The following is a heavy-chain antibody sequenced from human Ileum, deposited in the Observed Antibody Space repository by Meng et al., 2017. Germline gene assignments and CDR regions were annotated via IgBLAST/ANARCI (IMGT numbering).Heavy chain of an antibody. CDR1: VDATSSSDYY. V-gene: IGHV4-39*07. D-gene: IGHD3-16*01. J-gene: IGHJ4*02. Sequence: LQLESSGPGTVEPSAPLPAPCTSLVDATSSSDYYWGWFRQPPGKGLEWIGSIYYGEGAFYYPSLKGRVTISIDSSKNQLSLQLTSVTAADTAIYYCAREQAHGNLGGYWGRGTLVTVSS. CDR3: AREQAHGNLGGY. CDR2: IYYGEGA.